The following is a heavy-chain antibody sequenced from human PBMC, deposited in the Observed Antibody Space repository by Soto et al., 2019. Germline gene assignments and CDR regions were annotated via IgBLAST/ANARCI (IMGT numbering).Heavy chain of an antibody. CDR2: IYWNDDK. CDR3: AHRHFNKVAYFDY. Sequence: QITLKESGPTLVKPTQTLTLTCTVSGFSLSTNGVGVGWIRQPPGEALEWLAIIYWNDDKRYSPSLESRLTIARDASKNQVVLTMTNVDPVDTATYYCAHRHFNKVAYFDYWGQGNLVTVSS. V-gene: IGHV2-5*01. J-gene: IGHJ4*02. CDR1: GFSLSTNGVG.